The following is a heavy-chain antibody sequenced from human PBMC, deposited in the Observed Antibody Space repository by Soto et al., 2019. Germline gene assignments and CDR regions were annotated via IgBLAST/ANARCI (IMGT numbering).Heavy chain of an antibody. Sequence: QVQLVESGGGVVQPGRSLRLSCAASGFIFSSYAMHWVRQAPGKGLEWVAVISYDGSNKYYADSVKGRFTISRDNSKNTLYLQMNSLRAEDTAVYYCARARGPYAPPTTVYGMDVWGQGTTVTVSS. J-gene: IGHJ6*02. D-gene: IGHD2-8*01. CDR2: ISYDGSNK. V-gene: IGHV3-30-3*01. CDR3: ARARGPYAPPTTVYGMDV. CDR1: GFIFSSYA.